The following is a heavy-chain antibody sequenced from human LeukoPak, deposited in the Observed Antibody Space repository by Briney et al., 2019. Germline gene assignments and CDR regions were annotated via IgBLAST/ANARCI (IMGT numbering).Heavy chain of an antibody. CDR1: GGSFSGYY. CDR3: ARVSTYYDFWSGYPYAFDI. D-gene: IGHD3-3*01. CDR2: INHSGST. V-gene: IGHV4-34*01. J-gene: IGHJ3*02. Sequence: SETLSLTCAVYGGSFSGYYWSWIRQPPGKGLEWIGEINHSGSTNYNPSLKSRVTISVDTSKNQFSLKLSSVTAADTAVYYCARVSTYYDFWSGYPYAFDIWGQGTVVTVSS.